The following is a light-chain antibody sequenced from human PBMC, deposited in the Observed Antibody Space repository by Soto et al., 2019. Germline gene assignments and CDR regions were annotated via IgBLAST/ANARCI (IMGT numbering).Light chain of an antibody. Sequence: QSVLTQPPSASGTRGQRVTISCSGTSSNIGNNYVCWYQHLPGTAPKLLIYRNNQRPSGVPDRFSGSKSGTSASLAISGLRSDDEADYYCAAWDDSLSGVVFGGGTKLTVL. CDR2: RNN. CDR3: AAWDDSLSGVV. CDR1: SSNIGNNY. J-gene: IGLJ2*01. V-gene: IGLV1-47*01.